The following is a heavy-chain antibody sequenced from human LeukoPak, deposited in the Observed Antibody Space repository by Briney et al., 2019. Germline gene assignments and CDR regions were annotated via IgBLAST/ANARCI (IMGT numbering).Heavy chain of an antibody. D-gene: IGHD3-3*01. CDR1: GLTFNTYA. CDR3: AKGFPFVSIFGVVTPVSFGYYFDY. J-gene: IGHJ4*02. CDR2: ISYDGSKK. V-gene: IGHV3-30-3*01. Sequence: GGSLRLSCTASGLTFNTYAMHWVRQAPGKGLEWVAVISYDGSKKYYAGSVKGRFTISRDNSKNTLYLQMNSLRAEDTAVYYCAKGFPFVSIFGVVTPVSFGYYFDYWGQGTLVTVSS.